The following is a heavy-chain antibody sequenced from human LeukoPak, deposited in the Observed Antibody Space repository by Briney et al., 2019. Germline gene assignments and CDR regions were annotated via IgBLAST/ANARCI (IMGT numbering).Heavy chain of an antibody. CDR2: IYYSGST. Sequence: SETLSLTCTVSGGSISSYYWSWIRQPPGKGLEWIGYIYYSGSTNYNPSLKSRVTISVDTSKNQFSLKLSSVTAADTAVYYCARFVAGSYYIFDYWGQGTLVTVSS. V-gene: IGHV4-59*01. D-gene: IGHD3-10*01. J-gene: IGHJ4*02. CDR1: GGSISSYY. CDR3: ARFVAGSYYIFDY.